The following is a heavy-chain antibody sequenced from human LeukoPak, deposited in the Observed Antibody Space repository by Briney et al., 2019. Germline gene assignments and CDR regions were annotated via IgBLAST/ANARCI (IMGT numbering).Heavy chain of an antibody. Sequence: PGGSLRLSCAASGFTFSNAWMSWVCQAPGKGLEWVVRIKSKTDGGTTDYAAPVKGRFTISRDDSKNTWKLQMNSLKTEDTAVYHCTTGYYWGQGTLVTVSS. V-gene: IGHV3-15*01. J-gene: IGHJ4*02. CDR1: GFTFSNAW. CDR2: IKSKTDGGTT. CDR3: TTGYY.